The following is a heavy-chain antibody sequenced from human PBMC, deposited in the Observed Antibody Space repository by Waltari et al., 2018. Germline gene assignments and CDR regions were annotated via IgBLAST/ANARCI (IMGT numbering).Heavy chain of an antibody. D-gene: IGHD3-3*01. V-gene: IGHV1-18*01. CDR1: GYTFTSYG. CDR3: VRDKDDFWSDYYNWFDL. Sequence: HAQLVQSGAEVKKPGASVAVSCKASGYTFTSYGLSWGRQATGQGLEWMGWISTSNINTNYAQKFQGRLTMTTDSSTTTAYMELRSLRSDDAAVYYCVRDKDDFWSDYYNWFDLWGQGTLVTVS. J-gene: IGHJ5*02. CDR2: ISTSNINT.